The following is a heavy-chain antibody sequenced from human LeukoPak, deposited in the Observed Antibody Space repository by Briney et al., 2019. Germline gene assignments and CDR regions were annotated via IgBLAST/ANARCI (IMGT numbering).Heavy chain of an antibody. CDR1: WGSTSIYY. Sequence: AETLSLTCTVSWGSTSIYYWSWIRQSPGKGLEGSGYIYYSGSTNYNPSLKTRVTISVDTSKTQFSLKLRSVTGADTAVYYCARWAQWEPYWHFDLWGRGTLVNVSS. CDR2: IYYSGST. D-gene: IGHD1-26*01. CDR3: ARWAQWEPYWHFDL. V-gene: IGHV4-59*01. J-gene: IGHJ2*01.